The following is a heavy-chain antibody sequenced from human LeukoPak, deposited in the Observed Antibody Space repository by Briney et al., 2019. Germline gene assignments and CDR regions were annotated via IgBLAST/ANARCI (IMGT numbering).Heavy chain of an antibody. CDR3: ARTYCSGGSCYDY. V-gene: IGHV3-11*04. CDR1: GFTFSDYY. Sequence: GGSLRPSCAASGFTFSDYYMSWIRQAPGKGLEWVSYISSSGSTIYYADSVKGRFTISRDNAKNSLYLQMNSLRAEDTAVYYCARTYCSGGSCYDYWGQGTLVTVSS. D-gene: IGHD2-15*01. J-gene: IGHJ4*02. CDR2: ISSSGSTI.